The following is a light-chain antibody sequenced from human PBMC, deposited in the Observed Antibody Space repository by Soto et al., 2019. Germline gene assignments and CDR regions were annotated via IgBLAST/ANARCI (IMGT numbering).Light chain of an antibody. J-gene: IGKJ4*01. CDR3: QQSYSTPLT. CDR1: QGISSY. Sequence: AIRMTQSPSSLSASTGDRVTITCRASQGISSYLAWYQQKPGKAPKLLIYAASTLQSGVPSRFSGSGSGTDFTLTISCLQSEDFATYYCQQSYSTPLTLGGGTKVDIK. V-gene: IGKV1-8*01. CDR2: AAS.